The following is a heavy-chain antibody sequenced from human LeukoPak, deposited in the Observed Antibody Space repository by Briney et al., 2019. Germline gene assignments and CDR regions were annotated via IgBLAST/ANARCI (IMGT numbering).Heavy chain of an antibody. J-gene: IGHJ4*02. Sequence: GGSLRLSCVASGFTFSSYGMHWVRQAPGKGLEWVAVISYDGSNKYYADSVKGRFTISRDNSKNTLYLQMNSLRAEDTAVYYCAKLMGNVVVTAIGDYWGQGTLVTVSS. CDR2: ISYDGSNK. D-gene: IGHD2-21*02. CDR1: GFTFSSYG. CDR3: AKLMGNVVVTAIGDY. V-gene: IGHV3-30*18.